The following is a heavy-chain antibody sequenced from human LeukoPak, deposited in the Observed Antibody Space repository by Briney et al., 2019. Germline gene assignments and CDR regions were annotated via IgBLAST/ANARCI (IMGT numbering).Heavy chain of an antibody. CDR1: GGSISSGGYY. D-gene: IGHD4-23*01. CDR2: IYYSGST. J-gene: IGHJ4*02. CDR3: ARYGGNSVGNYYFDY. Sequence: SQTLSLTCTVSGGSISSGGYYWSWIRQHPGKGLEWIGYIYYSGSTYYNPSLKSRVTISVDTSKNQFSLKLSSVTAADTAVYYCARYGGNSVGNYYFDYWGQGTLVTVPS. V-gene: IGHV4-31*03.